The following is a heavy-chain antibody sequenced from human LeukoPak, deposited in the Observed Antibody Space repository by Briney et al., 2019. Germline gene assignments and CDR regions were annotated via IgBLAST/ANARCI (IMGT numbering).Heavy chain of an antibody. J-gene: IGHJ4*02. CDR1: GFTFTSHT. D-gene: IGHD3-22*01. Sequence: GGSLRLSCAASGFTFTSHTMNWVRRAPGKGLEWVSSISSTSKYIYYADSVKGRFTISRDNAKNSLYLQMNSLRAEDTAVYYCARDAVVGIKFGACWYFDYWGQGTLVTVSS. CDR2: ISSTSKYI. CDR3: ARDAVVGIKFGACWYFDY. V-gene: IGHV3-21*06.